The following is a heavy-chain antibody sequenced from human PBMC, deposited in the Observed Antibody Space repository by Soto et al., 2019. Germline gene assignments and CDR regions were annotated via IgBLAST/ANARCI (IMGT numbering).Heavy chain of an antibody. Sequence: QVQLQESGPGLVNPSETLSLTCTVSGGSMSSYYWSWIRQPPGKGLECIGYIYYSGSTNYNPSLKSRVTISVDTSKNQFSLKLSSVTAADTAVYYCARHAHPGSWSYYFDYWGQGTLVTVSS. D-gene: IGHD6-13*01. CDR2: IYYSGST. J-gene: IGHJ4*02. CDR1: GGSMSSYY. V-gene: IGHV4-59*08. CDR3: ARHAHPGSWSYYFDY.